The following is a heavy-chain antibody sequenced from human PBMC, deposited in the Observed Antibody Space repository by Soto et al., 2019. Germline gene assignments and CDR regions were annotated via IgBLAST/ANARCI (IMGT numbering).Heavy chain of an antibody. D-gene: IGHD3-10*01. CDR3: ASNYYGSGSYYFDY. CDR2: IYYSGST. CDR1: GGSISSYY. V-gene: IGHV4-59*01. J-gene: IGHJ4*02. Sequence: SETLSLTCTVSGGSISSYYWSWIRQPPGKGLEWIGYIYYSGSTNYNPSIKSRVTISVDTSKNQFSLKLSSVAAADTAVYYCASNYYGSGSYYFDYWGQGTLVTVSS.